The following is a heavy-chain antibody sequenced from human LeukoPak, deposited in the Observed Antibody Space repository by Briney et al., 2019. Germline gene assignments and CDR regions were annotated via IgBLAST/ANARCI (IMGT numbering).Heavy chain of an antibody. CDR2: INYSGST. J-gene: IGHJ6*03. D-gene: IGHD3-3*01. V-gene: IGHV4-34*01. Sequence: SETLSLTCAIYSESFSGYFWSWLRQPPGKGLEWIGEINYSGSTNYNPSLKSRVTISVDTSKNQFSLKLSSVTAADTAVYYCARGYYDFWSGYYTSYYYYYMDVWGKGTTVTVSS. CDR1: SESFSGYF. CDR3: ARGYYDFWSGYYTSYYYYYMDV.